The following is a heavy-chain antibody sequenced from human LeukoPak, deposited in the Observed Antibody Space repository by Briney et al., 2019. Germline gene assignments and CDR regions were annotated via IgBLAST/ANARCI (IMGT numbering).Heavy chain of an antibody. CDR1: GGSISSGGYY. D-gene: IGHD6-19*01. J-gene: IGHJ4*02. CDR3: ARRPPYSSGWYLDYFDY. CDR2: IYYSGST. V-gene: IGHV4-31*03. Sequence: SETLSLTCTVSGGSISSGGYYWSWIRQHPGKGLEWIGYIYYSGSTYYNPSLKSRVTISVDTSKNQFSLKLSSVTAADTAVYYCARRPPYSSGWYLDYFDYWGQGTLVTVSS.